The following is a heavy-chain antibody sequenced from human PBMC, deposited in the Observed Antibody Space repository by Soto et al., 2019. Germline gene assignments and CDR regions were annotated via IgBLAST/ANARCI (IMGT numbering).Heavy chain of an antibody. D-gene: IGHD3-3*01. V-gene: IGHV4-59*01. J-gene: IGHJ6*04. CDR2: IYYSGST. CDR1: GGSISSYY. CDR3: ARGTGILLRFCGWFPTYYSGMAF. Sequence: ETLSLTCTVSGGSISSYYWSWIRQPPGKGLEWIGYIYYSGSTNYNPSLKSRVTISVDTSKNQFSLKLSSVTAADTAVYYCARGTGILLRFCGWFPTYYSGMAFGGKG.